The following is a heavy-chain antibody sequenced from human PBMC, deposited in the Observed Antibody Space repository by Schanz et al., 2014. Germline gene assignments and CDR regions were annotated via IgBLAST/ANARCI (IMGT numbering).Heavy chain of an antibody. CDR2: IWYDGSNK. V-gene: IGHV3-33*01. CDR1: GFTFNSYG. Sequence: QVQLVESGGGVVQPGRSLRLSCAASGFTFNSYGMHWVRQAPGKGLEWVAFIWYDGSNKYYADSVKGRFTISRDNSKNTLYVQINSLRAEDTAVYYCARDHASAWYTVDYWGQGTLVTVSS. CDR3: ARDHASAWYTVDY. J-gene: IGHJ4*02. D-gene: IGHD6-19*01.